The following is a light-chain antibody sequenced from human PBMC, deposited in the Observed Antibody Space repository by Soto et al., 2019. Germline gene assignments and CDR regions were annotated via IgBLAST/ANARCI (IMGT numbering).Light chain of an antibody. J-gene: IGLJ1*01. CDR1: SSDVGGYNY. CDR3: NSYSTSSPYV. CDR2: DVI. V-gene: IGLV2-14*01. Sequence: QSVLTQPASVSGSPGQSITISCTGTSSDVGGYNYVSWYQQHPGKAPKLLIYDVINRPSGISNRFSGSKSDNTASLTISGLQAEDEADYYCNSYSTSSPYVFGTGTKVTVL.